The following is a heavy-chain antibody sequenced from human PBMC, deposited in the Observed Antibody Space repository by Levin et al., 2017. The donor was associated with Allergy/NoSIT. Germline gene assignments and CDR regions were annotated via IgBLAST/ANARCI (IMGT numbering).Heavy chain of an antibody. J-gene: IGHJ4*02. V-gene: IGHV3-7*01. D-gene: IGHD3-10*01. Sequence: GWSLRLSCAASGFTFRTFWMSWVRQAPGKGPEWVANIKQDGSDKYHVDSVEGRFTVSRDNAKNSLYLQMNSLRVEDTAVYYCARDHDGEDEYFDFWGQGTLVTVSS. CDR3: ARDHDGEDEYFDF. CDR1: GFTFRTFW. CDR2: IKQDGSDK.